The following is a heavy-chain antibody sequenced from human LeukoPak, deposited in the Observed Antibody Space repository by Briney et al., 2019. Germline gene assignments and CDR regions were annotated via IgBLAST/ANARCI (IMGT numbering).Heavy chain of an antibody. Sequence: ASEKVSCKASGYTFSSYYMHWVRQAPEQGLEWMGVINPSGGSTSYAQRFQGRVTMTRDTSTSTFYMELSSLRSEDAAVYYCARHSLPGTTPFDYWGQGTLVTVSS. D-gene: IGHD1-1*01. V-gene: IGHV1-46*01. CDR1: GYTFSSYY. J-gene: IGHJ4*02. CDR2: INPSGGST. CDR3: ARHSLPGTTPFDY.